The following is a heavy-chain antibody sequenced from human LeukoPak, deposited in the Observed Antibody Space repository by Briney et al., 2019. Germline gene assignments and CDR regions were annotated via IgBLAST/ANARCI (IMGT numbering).Heavy chain of an antibody. CDR2: INPSGGST. CDR3: ATVSPDYYDSSNDAFDI. J-gene: IGHJ3*02. V-gene: IGHV1-46*01. Sequence: ASVKVSCKASGYTFTSYYMHWVRQAPGQGLEWMGIINPSGGSTSYAQKFQGRVTMTEDTSTDTAYMELGSLRSEDTAVYYCATVSPDYYDSSNDAFDIWGQGTMVTVSS. D-gene: IGHD3-22*01. CDR1: GYTFTSYY.